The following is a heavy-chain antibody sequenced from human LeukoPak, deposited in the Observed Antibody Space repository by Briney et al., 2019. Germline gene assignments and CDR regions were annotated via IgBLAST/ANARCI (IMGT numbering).Heavy chain of an antibody. Sequence: PGGSLRLSCAVSGFTFSSYAMHWVRQAPGKGLEWVAVISYDGSNKYYADSVKGRFTISRDNSKNTLYLQMNSLRAEDTAVYYCAKDPLYYYDSSGYYSGHFDYWGQGTLVTVSS. CDR3: AKDPLYYYDSSGYYSGHFDY. CDR2: ISYDGSNK. CDR1: GFTFSSYA. V-gene: IGHV3-30*04. D-gene: IGHD3-22*01. J-gene: IGHJ4*02.